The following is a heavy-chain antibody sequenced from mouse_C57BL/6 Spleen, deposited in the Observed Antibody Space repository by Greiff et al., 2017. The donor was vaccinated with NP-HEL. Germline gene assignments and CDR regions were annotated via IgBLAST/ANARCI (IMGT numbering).Heavy chain of an antibody. J-gene: IGHJ2*01. V-gene: IGHV1-9*01. CDR3: ARGNLGLGQVFDY. D-gene: IGHD4-1*01. Sequence: QVQLQQSGAELMKPGASVKLSCKATGYTFTGYWIEWVKQRPGHGLEWIGEILPGSGSTNYNEKFKGKATFTADTSSNTAYMQLSSLTTEDSAIYYCARGNLGLGQVFDYWGQGTTLTVSS. CDR1: GYTFTGYW. CDR2: ILPGSGST.